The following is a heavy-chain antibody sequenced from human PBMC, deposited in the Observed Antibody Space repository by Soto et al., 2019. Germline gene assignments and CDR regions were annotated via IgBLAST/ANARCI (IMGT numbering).Heavy chain of an antibody. D-gene: IGHD6-19*01. CDR1: GYTFTSYG. Sequence: QVQLVQSGAEVKKPGASVKVSCKASGYTFTSYGITWVRQAPGQGLEWMGWISAYNGNTNYAQKLQGRVTMNTDTPTSTAYKERKSLNSVDTAVYYCARGLEWLPFFDYWGQGTLVNAYS. CDR3: ARGLEWLPFFDY. J-gene: IGHJ4*02. CDR2: ISAYNGNT. V-gene: IGHV1-18*01.